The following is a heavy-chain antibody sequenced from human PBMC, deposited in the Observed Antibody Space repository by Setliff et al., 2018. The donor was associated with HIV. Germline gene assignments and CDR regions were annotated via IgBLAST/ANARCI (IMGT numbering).Heavy chain of an antibody. CDR1: GFSFTDVW. D-gene: IGHD2-2*01. CDR2: IKQDGSKA. CDR3: TKVGYCSSASCYASDY. J-gene: IGHJ4*02. Sequence: PGGSLRLSCAASGFSFTDVWMSWVRQAPGKGLEWVADIKQDGSKAYYMDSVKGRFTISRDNPKNSLYLQMNSLKTEDTAVYYCTKVGYCSSASCYASDYWGQGTLVTVSS. V-gene: IGHV3-7*05.